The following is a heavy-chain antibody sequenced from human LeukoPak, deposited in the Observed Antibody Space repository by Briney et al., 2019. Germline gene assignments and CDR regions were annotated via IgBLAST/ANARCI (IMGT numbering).Heavy chain of an antibody. Sequence: GGSLRLSCAASGFTFSSYAMHWVRQAPGKGLEWVAVISYDGSNKYYADSVKGRFTISRDNSKNTLYLQMNSLRAEDTAVYYCARDLGHNWFDPWGQGTLVTVSS. J-gene: IGHJ5*02. CDR1: GFTFSSYA. V-gene: IGHV3-30*04. CDR3: ARDLGHNWFDP. CDR2: ISYDGSNK.